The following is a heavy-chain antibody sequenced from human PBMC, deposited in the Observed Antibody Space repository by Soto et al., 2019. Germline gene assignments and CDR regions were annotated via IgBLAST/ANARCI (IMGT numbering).Heavy chain of an antibody. D-gene: IGHD2-15*01. CDR3: ARVGINDNCSGGSCRRVRAFDI. Sequence: GGSLRLSCAASGFTFSSYSMNWVRQPPGKGLEWVSSISSSSSYIYYADSVKGRFTISRDNAKNSLYLQMNSLRAEDTAVYYCARVGINDNCSGGSCRRVRAFDIWGQGTMVTVSS. CDR2: ISSSSSYI. CDR1: GFTFSSYS. J-gene: IGHJ3*02. V-gene: IGHV3-21*01.